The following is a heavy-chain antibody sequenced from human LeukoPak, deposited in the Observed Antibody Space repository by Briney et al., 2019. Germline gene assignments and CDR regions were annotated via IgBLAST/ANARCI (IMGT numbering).Heavy chain of an antibody. CDR1: GYTFTGYY. D-gene: IGHD1/OR15-1a*01. J-gene: IGHJ5*02. CDR2: INPNSVGT. Sequence: GPSVKVSCKASGYTFTGYYIYWVRQAPGQGLEWMGWINPNSVGTNYAQKFQGRLTMTRDTSISPAYMELSSLKSDDTAVYYCARNNRRPYNWFDPWGQGTLVTVSS. V-gene: IGHV1-2*02. CDR3: ARNNRRPYNWFDP.